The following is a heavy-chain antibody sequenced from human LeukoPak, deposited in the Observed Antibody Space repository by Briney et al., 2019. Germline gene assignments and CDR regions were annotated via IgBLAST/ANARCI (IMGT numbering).Heavy chain of an antibody. D-gene: IGHD3-16*01. CDR2: IYHSGST. Sequence: PSETLSLTCAVSGGSISSSNWWSWVRQPPGKGLEWIGEIYHSGSTNYNPSLKSRVTISVDKSKNQFSLKLSSVTDADTAVYYCARRTYTYITCIDYWGQGTLVTVSS. V-gene: IGHV4-4*02. CDR3: ARRTYTYITCIDY. J-gene: IGHJ4*02. CDR1: GGSISSSNW.